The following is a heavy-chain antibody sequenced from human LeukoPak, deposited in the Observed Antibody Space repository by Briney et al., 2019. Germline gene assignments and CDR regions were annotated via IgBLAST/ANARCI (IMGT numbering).Heavy chain of an antibody. Sequence: GGSLRLSCAASGFDFNDFAMTWVRQTPGKGLECVSAISGDGVSPYYADSVRGRFTISRDNSKNTLYLQMNSLRVEDTAVYFCARDPGAFPYFFDSWGQGTLVTVSS. CDR2: ISGDGVSP. V-gene: IGHV3-23*01. CDR1: GFDFNDFA. J-gene: IGHJ4*02. D-gene: IGHD4/OR15-4a*01. CDR3: ARDPGAFPYFFDS.